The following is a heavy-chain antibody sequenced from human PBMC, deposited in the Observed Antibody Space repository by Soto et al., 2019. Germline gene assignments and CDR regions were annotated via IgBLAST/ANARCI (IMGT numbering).Heavy chain of an antibody. CDR3: AKDRFTSTVRKYWFFDL. CDR2: ISGGDGDT. CDR1: GFTFTNYA. J-gene: IGHJ2*01. D-gene: IGHD3-10*01. Sequence: EVQLLESGGGLVKPGGSLRLSCAASGFTFTNYAMTWVRQAPGKGLEWVSSISGGDGDTSYADSVKGRFTISRDNSENTIFLQMNSLRPDDTAVYYPAKDRFTSTVRKYWFFDLWGRGTLVTVSS. V-gene: IGHV3-23*01.